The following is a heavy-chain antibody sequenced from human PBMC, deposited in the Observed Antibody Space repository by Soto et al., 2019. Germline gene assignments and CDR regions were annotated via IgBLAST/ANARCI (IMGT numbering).Heavy chain of an antibody. CDR3: ARGQHDYSNYFDD. J-gene: IGHJ4*02. Sequence: GGSLRLSCAASGFTFSSYSMNWVRQAPGKGLEWVSSISSSSSYIYYADSVKGRFTISRDNAKNSLYLQMNSLRAEDTAVYYCARGQHDYSNYFDDWGQGTLVTVSS. CDR2: ISSSSSYI. CDR1: GFTFSSYS. V-gene: IGHV3-21*01. D-gene: IGHD4-4*01.